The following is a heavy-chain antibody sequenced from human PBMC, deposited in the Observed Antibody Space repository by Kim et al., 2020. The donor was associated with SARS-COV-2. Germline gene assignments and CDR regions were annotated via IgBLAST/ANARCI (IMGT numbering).Heavy chain of an antibody. CDR1: GGSISSGGYY. Sequence: SETLYLTCTVSGGSISSGGYYWSWIRQHPGKGLEWIGYIYYSGSTYYNPSLKSRVTISVDTSKNQFSLKLSSVTAADTAVYYCARERRYYDSSGDAFDIWGQGTMVTVSS. CDR3: ARERRYYDSSGDAFDI. V-gene: IGHV4-31*03. D-gene: IGHD3-22*01. CDR2: IYYSGST. J-gene: IGHJ3*02.